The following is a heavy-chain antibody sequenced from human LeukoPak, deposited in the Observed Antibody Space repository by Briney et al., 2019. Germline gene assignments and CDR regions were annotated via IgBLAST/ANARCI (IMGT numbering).Heavy chain of an antibody. D-gene: IGHD2-21*01. CDR3: VKDRPRDTSPGIDY. V-gene: IGHV3-23*01. J-gene: IGHJ4*02. CDR2: ISDNGVDT. CDR1: GFTFSNYA. Sequence: PGGSLRLSCAASGFTFSNYAMSWVRQAPGEGLEWVSVISDNGVDTHYADLVKGRFTISRDNFKNTLSLQMNSLRVEDTAMYYCVKDRPRDTSPGIDYWGQGTLVTVSS.